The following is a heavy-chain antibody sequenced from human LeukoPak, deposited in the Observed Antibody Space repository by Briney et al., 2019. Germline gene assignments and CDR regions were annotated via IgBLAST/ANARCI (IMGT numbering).Heavy chain of an antibody. D-gene: IGHD3-3*01. CDR2: ISYDGTNK. J-gene: IGHJ6*02. CDR1: GFTFSNYP. Sequence: PGGSLRLSCAASGFTFSNYPMHWVRQAPGKGLEWVAVISYDGTNKYYADSVKGRFTISRDDSKNTLSLQMSSLRAEDTAVYFCAREEYDSPGYLYGMDVWGQGTTVTVSS. CDR3: AREEYDSPGYLYGMDV. V-gene: IGHV3-30-3*01.